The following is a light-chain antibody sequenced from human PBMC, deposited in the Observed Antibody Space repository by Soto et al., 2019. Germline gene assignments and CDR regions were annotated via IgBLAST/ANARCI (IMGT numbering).Light chain of an antibody. J-gene: IGKJ1*01. CDR2: AAS. CDR1: QRISND. V-gene: IGKV1-39*01. CDR3: QQSHNTPRT. Sequence: DIQMTQSPSSLSASVADIVTITCRASQRISNDLNWYQQTPGKAPELLIYAASSLQSGVPSRFTGSGSGTEFTLTITSLQPEDFATYYCQQSHNTPRTFGQGTKVDIK.